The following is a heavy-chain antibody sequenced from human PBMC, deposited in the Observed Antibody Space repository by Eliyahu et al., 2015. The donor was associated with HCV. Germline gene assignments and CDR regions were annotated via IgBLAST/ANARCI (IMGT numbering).Heavy chain of an antibody. CDR2: IKTETGGT. D-gene: IGHD7-27*01. J-gene: IGHJ6*02. CDR3: ARDWGRVGLVDDGMDV. CDR1: GXSFTGYH. V-gene: IGHV1-2*02. Sequence: QVHLVQSGNEVKKPGASVXVSCKXSGXSFTGYHIPWVRQAPGQGLEWMGWIKTETGGTXYARKFQAXVTITSDTSLTTAYMQLTRLTSDDTAVYYCARDWGRVGLVDDGMDVWGRGTTVIVSS.